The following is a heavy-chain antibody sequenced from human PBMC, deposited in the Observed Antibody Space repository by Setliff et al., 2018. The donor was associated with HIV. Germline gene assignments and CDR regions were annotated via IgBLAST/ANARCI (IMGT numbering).Heavy chain of an antibody. D-gene: IGHD3-3*01. CDR2: ISPDDSDT. CDR3: ARHFGISYRSPFDP. CDR1: GYVFTNYW. J-gene: IGHJ5*02. Sequence: GESLKISCKSSGYVFTNYWIGWVRQMPGKGLEWMGIISPDDSDTRYSPSFQGQVAISVDKSTSTAYLQWSSLKASDSAIYYCARHFGISYRSPFDPWGQGTLVTVSS. V-gene: IGHV5-51*01.